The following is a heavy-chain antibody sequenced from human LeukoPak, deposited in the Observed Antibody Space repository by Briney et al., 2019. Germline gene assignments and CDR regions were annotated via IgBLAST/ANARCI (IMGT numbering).Heavy chain of an antibody. D-gene: IGHD1-26*01. J-gene: IGHJ4*02. CDR2: IYHSGST. CDR1: GGSISSSNW. CDR3: ARISGSYSQFDY. Sequence: SETLSLTCAVSGGSISSSNWWTWVRQPPGKGLQWIGEIYHSGSTNYNPSLKSRVTISVDKSKNQFSLKLSSLTAADTAVYYCARISGSYSQFDYWGQGTLVTVSS. V-gene: IGHV4-4*02.